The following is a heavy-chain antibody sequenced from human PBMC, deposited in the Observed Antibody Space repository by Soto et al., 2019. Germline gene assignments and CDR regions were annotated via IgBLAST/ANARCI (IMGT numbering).Heavy chain of an antibody. CDR1: GFTFSSYG. CDR2: IWYDGSNK. V-gene: IGHV3-33*01. J-gene: IGHJ6*03. CDR3: ARDISARWLVPDYMDV. D-gene: IGHD6-19*01. Sequence: PGGSLRLSCAASGFTFSSYGMHWVRQAPGKGLEWVAVIWYDGSNKYYADSVKGRFTISRDNSKNTLYLQMNSLRAEDTAVYYCARDISARWLVPDYMDVWGKGTTVTVSS.